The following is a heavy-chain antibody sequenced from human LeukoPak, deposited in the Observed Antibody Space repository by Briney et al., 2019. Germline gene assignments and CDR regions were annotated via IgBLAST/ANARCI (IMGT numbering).Heavy chain of an antibody. CDR2: IYPGDSDT. Sequence: GESLKISCKGSGYSFSTYWIGWVRQMPGKGLEWMGIIYPGDSDTTYSPSFQGQVTISVDKSISTAYLQWSSLKASDTAMYYCARLLDTLTGNSFDPWGQGTLVTVSS. CDR1: GYSFSTYW. V-gene: IGHV5-51*01. D-gene: IGHD3-9*01. CDR3: ARLLDTLTGNSFDP. J-gene: IGHJ5*02.